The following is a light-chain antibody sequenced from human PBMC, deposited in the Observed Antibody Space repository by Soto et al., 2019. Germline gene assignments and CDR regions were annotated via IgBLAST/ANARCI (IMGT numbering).Light chain of an antibody. CDR3: HVWDSSRDHVV. V-gene: IGLV3-21*04. J-gene: IGLJ3*02. CDR1: NIGGKT. CDR2: YDT. Sequence: SYELTQPPSVSVAPGKTVSIACGGNNIGGKTVHWFQQKPGQAPVVVLYYDTHRPSGIPERFSGSNSGNTATLTISRVEAGDEADYYCHVWDSSRDHVVFGGGTKLTVL.